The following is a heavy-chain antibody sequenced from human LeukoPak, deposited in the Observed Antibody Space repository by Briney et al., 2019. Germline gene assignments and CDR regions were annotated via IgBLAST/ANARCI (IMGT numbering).Heavy chain of an antibody. Sequence: SETLSLTCTVSGGSISSYYWSWIRQPPGKGLEWIGYIYYSGSTNYNPSLKSRVTISVDTSKNQFSLKLSSVTAADTAVYYCARHSSPITIFGVVIMVRAFDIWGQGTMVTVSS. CDR3: ARHSSPITIFGVVIMVRAFDI. CDR1: GGSISSYY. D-gene: IGHD3-3*01. J-gene: IGHJ3*02. CDR2: IYYSGST. V-gene: IGHV4-59*01.